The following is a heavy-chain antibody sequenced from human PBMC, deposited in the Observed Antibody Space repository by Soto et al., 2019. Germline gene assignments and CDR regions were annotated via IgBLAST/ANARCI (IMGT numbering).Heavy chain of an antibody. CDR3: ARDRNAAGSDY. D-gene: IGHD1-1*01. CDR1: GXTFSDFY. CDR2: ISSGSTNI. J-gene: IGHJ4*02. Sequence: SGGSLRLSCAASGXTFSDFYMSWIRQAPGKGLEWISYISSGSTNIFYADSVKGRFTVSRDNAKNSVYLQMDSLRAEDTAVYYCARDRNAAGSDYWGQGTLVTVSS. V-gene: IGHV3-11*01.